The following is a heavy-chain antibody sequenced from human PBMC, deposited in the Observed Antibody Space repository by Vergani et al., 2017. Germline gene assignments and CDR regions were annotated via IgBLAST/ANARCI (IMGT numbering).Heavy chain of an antibody. V-gene: IGHV4-34*01. CDR3: ARSSTRIFDSIVVVTAPYYFDY. D-gene: IGHD2-21*02. J-gene: IGHJ4*02. Sequence: QVQLQQWGAGLLKPSETLSLTCAVYGGSFSGYYWSWIRQPPGKGLGWIGYIYYSGSTYYNPSLKSRVTISVDTSKNQFSLKLSSVTAADTAVYYCARSSTRIFDSIVVVTAPYYFDYWGQGTLVTVSS. CDR2: IYYSGST. CDR1: GGSFSGYY.